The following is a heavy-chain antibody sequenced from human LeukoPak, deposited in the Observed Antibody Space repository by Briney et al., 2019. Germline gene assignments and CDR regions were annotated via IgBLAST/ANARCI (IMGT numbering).Heavy chain of an antibody. D-gene: IGHD3-10*01. J-gene: IGHJ6*03. CDR1: GFTFSNYA. CDR2: ITTGTIA. Sequence: GGSLRLSCTTSGFTFSNYAFTWVRQAPGDGLDWVSAITTGTIAYYGDSVKGRFTISRDNSKNTLYLQMNSLRAEDTAVYYCARDGSGSFYYYYVDVWGKGTTVTVSS. V-gene: IGHV3-23*01. CDR3: ARDGSGSFYYYYVDV.